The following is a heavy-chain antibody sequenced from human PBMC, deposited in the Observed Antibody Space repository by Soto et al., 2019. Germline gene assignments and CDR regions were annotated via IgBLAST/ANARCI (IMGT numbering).Heavy chain of an antibody. Sequence: SETLSLTCAVSGGSIISSHWLVLFRHAPGKGLEWIGEIYHSGSTNYNPSLKSRITMSVDKSKNQFSVNLSSVTAADTAVYYCVRDADETAIVPAPWLVWGRGTMVTVSS. D-gene: IGHD2-21*02. CDR2: IYHSGST. V-gene: IGHV4-4*02. CDR3: VRDADETAIVPAPWLV. J-gene: IGHJ6*02. CDR1: GGSIISSHW.